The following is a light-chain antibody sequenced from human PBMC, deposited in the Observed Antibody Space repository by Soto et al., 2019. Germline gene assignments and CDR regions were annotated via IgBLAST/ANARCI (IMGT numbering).Light chain of an antibody. CDR1: SSDVGGYNS. V-gene: IGLV2-8*01. CDR2: DVS. J-gene: IGLJ1*01. CDR3: SSYAGTHIV. Sequence: QSVLTQPASASGSSGQSVTISCTGTSSDVGGYNSVSWYQQHPGKAPKLMIYDVSKRPSGVPDRFSGSKSGNTASLTVSGLQAEDEADYYCSSYAGTHIVFGTGTKVTV.